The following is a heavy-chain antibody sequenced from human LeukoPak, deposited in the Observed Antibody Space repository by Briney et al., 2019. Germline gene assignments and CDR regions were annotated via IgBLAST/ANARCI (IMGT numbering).Heavy chain of an antibody. Sequence: ASVKVSCKASGYTFTSYGISWVRQAPGQGLEWMGWISAYNGNTNYAQKLQGRVTMTTDTSTSTAYMELRSLRSDDTAVYYCSXXPKRVGCSSTSCYTTPLYYYYYGMDVWGQGTTVTVSS. CDR3: SXXPKRVGCSSTSCYTTPLYYYYYGMDV. CDR2: ISAYNGNT. D-gene: IGHD2-2*02. CDR1: GYTFTSYG. J-gene: IGHJ6*02. V-gene: IGHV1-18*01.